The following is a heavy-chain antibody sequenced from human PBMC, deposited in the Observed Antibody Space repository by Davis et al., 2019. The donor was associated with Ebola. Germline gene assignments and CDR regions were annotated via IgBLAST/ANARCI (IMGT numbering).Heavy chain of an antibody. V-gene: IGHV3-7*03. J-gene: IGHJ5*02. D-gene: IGHD6-13*01. CDR2: IKQDGSEK. CDR1: GFTFSSYW. CDR3: ARDMVISAAGTWWFDP. Sequence: PGGSLRLSCAASGFTFSSYWMSWVRQAPGKGLEWVANIKQDGSEKYYVDSVKGRFTISRDNAKNSLYLQMNSLRAEDTAVYYCARDMVISAAGTWWFDPWGQGTLVTVSS.